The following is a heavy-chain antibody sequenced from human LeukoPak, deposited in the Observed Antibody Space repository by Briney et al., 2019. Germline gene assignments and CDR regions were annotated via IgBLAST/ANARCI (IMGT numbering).Heavy chain of an antibody. J-gene: IGHJ4*02. CDR3: AKDSRLGGYYDSSGYYRTGFDY. V-gene: IGHV3-30*02. Sequence: GGSLRLSCAASGFTFSSYGMHWVRQAPGKGLEWVAVIWYDGSNKYYADSVKGRFTISRDNSKNTLYLQMNSLRAEDTAVYYCAKDSRLGGYYDSSGYYRTGFDYWGQGTLVTVSS. CDR1: GFTFSSYG. CDR2: IWYDGSNK. D-gene: IGHD3-22*01.